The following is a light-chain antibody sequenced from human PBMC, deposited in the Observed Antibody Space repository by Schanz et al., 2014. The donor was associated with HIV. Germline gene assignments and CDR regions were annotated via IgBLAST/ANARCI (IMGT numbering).Light chain of an antibody. Sequence: SALPQPPSASGSPGHSVTISCTGTTSDIGAYNYVSWYQLHPGRAPKLIIFEVNRRPSGVPNRFSGSKSGNTASLTVSGLLAEDEGDYYCSSYTSSSTVVFGGGTKLTVL. CDR2: EVN. CDR1: TSDIGAYNY. J-gene: IGLJ2*01. V-gene: IGLV2-8*01. CDR3: SSYTSSSTVV.